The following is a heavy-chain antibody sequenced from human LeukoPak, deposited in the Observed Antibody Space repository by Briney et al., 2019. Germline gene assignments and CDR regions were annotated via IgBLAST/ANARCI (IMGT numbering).Heavy chain of an antibody. D-gene: IGHD2-2*01. Sequence: GGSLRLSCAASGFTFDSYAMTWVRQAPGKGLEWVSSISGGGGITNYADSVKGRFTISIDNSKYTLFLQMNSLRAEDTAVYYCAKYGVDCSSTSCYPLYYMDVWGKGTTVTVSS. V-gene: IGHV3-23*01. CDR2: ISGGGGIT. CDR3: AKYGVDCSSTSCYPLYYMDV. CDR1: GFTFDSYA. J-gene: IGHJ6*03.